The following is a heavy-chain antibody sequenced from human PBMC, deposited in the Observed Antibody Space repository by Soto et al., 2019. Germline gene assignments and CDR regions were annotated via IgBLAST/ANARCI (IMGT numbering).Heavy chain of an antibody. V-gene: IGHV3-23*01. CDR2: ISGSGGST. CDR1: GFTFSSYA. Sequence: GGSLRLSCAASGFTFSSYAMSWVRQAPGKGLEWVSAISGSGGSTYYADSVKGRFTISRDNSKNTLYLQMNSLRAEDTAVYYCAKVYSSSWYYFDYRGQRTLVTVSS. CDR3: AKVYSSSWYYFDY. D-gene: IGHD6-13*01. J-gene: IGHJ4*02.